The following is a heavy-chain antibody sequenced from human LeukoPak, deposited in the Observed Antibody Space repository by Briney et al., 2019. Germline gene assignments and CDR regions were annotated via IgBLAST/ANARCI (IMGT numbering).Heavy chain of an antibody. Sequence: PGGSLRLSCAASGFTVSSSNYMNWVRQAPGKGLEWVSYISSSGNLIHYADSVKGRFTFSRDNARNSLYLQMNSLRADDTAIYYCAREGGWNDFDYWGQGTLVTVSS. CDR1: GFTVSSSNY. CDR2: ISSSGNLI. J-gene: IGHJ4*02. V-gene: IGHV3-48*03. D-gene: IGHD1-1*01. CDR3: AREGGWNDFDY.